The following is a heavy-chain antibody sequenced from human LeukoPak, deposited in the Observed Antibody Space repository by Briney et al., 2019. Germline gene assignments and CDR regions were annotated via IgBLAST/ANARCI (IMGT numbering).Heavy chain of an antibody. CDR3: ARHHWSSPRGIVTGYFDY. Sequence: KASETLSLTCTVSGGFISSSSYYWGWIRQPPGKGLEWIGSIYYSGSTYYNPSLKSRVTISVDTSKNQFSLKLSSVTAADTAVYYCARHHWSSPRGIVTGYFDYWGQGTLVTVSS. CDR1: GGFISSSSYY. D-gene: IGHD2/OR15-2a*01. CDR2: IYYSGST. V-gene: IGHV4-39*01. J-gene: IGHJ4*02.